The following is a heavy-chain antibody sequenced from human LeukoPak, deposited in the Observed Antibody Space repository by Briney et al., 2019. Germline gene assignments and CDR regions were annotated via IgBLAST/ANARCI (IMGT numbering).Heavy chain of an antibody. Sequence: SSETLSLTCTVSGGSISSYYWSWIRQPPGKGLEWIGYIYYSGSTNYNPSLKSRATISVDTSKNQFSLKLSSVTAADTAVYYCVGCSSTSCRLKIDYWGQGTLVTVSS. CDR3: VGCSSTSCRLKIDY. CDR2: IYYSGST. D-gene: IGHD2-2*01. V-gene: IGHV4-59*01. J-gene: IGHJ4*02. CDR1: GGSISSYY.